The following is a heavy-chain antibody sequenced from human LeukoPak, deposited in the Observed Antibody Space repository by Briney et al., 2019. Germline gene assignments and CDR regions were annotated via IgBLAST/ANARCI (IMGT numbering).Heavy chain of an antibody. J-gene: IGHJ4*02. CDR3: ARGRRLDYYDILTGYYSY. CDR1: GYTFTSYY. V-gene: IGHV1-46*01. CDR2: INPSGGST. D-gene: IGHD3-9*01. Sequence: ASVNVSCKASGYTFTSYYMHWVRQAPGQGLEWMGIINPSGGSTSYAQKFQGRVTMTRDTPTSTVYMELSSLRSEDTAVYYCARGRRLDYYDILTGYYSYWGQGTLVTVSS.